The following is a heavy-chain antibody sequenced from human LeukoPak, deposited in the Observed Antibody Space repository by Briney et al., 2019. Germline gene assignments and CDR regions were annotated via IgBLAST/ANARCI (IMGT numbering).Heavy chain of an antibody. CDR3: ARVEWELLGGFDY. Sequence: GGSLRLSCAASGFTFSSYWMHWVRQAPGKGLVWVSRINSDGSSTSYADSVKGRFTISRDNAKNTLYLQMNSLRAEDTAVNYCARVEWELLGGFDYWGQGTLVTVSS. J-gene: IGHJ4*02. V-gene: IGHV3-74*01. D-gene: IGHD1-26*01. CDR2: INSDGSST. CDR1: GFTFSSYW.